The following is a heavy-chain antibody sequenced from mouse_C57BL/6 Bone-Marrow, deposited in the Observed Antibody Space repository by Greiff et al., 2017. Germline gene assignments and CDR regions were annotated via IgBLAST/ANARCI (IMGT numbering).Heavy chain of an antibody. J-gene: IGHJ4*01. V-gene: IGHV1-64*01. CDR2: IHPNGGST. CDR1: GYTFTSYW. Sequence: QVQLQQPGAELVKPGASVKLSCKASGYTFTSYWMHWVKQRPGQGLEWIGMIHPNGGSTNYNEKFKSKATLTVDKSSSTAYMQLSSLTSEDSAVYYCARRWLLPYYYAMDYWGQGTSVTVSS. CDR3: ARRWLLPYYYAMDY. D-gene: IGHD2-3*01.